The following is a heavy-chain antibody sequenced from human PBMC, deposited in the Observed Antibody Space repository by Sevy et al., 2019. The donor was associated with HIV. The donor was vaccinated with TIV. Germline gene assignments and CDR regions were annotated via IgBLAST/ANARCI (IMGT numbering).Heavy chain of an antibody. CDR2: ISYDGSNK. J-gene: IGHJ6*02. D-gene: IGHD2-8*01. V-gene: IGHV3-30-3*01. CDR3: AREGVGYCTNGVCPYYGMDV. Sequence: GGSLRLSCAASGFTFSSYAMHWVRQAPGKGLEWVAVISYDGSNKYYADSVKGRFTISRDNSKNTLYLQMNSLRAEDRAVYYCAREGVGYCTNGVCPYYGMDVWGQGTTVTVSS. CDR1: GFTFSSYA.